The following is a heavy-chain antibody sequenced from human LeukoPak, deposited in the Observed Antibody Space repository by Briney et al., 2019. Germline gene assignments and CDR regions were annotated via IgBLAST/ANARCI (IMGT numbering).Heavy chain of an antibody. Sequence: GGSLRLSCAASGFTFSSYSMNWVRQAPGKGLEWVANIKQDGSEKYYVDSVKGRFTISRDNAKNSLYLQMNSLRAEDTAVYYCARDYRWELTYYFDYWGQGTLVTVSS. D-gene: IGHD1-26*01. CDR2: IKQDGSEK. V-gene: IGHV3-7*01. CDR3: ARDYRWELTYYFDY. J-gene: IGHJ4*02. CDR1: GFTFSSYS.